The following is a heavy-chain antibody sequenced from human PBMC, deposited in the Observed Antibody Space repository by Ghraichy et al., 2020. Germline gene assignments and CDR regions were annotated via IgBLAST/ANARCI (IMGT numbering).Heavy chain of an antibody. CDR3: ARATWYYYDSSGYYPLVSYDY. V-gene: IGHV3-48*02. Sequence: GGSRRLSCAASGFTFSSYSMNWVRQAPGKGLEWVSYISSSSSTIYYADSVKGRFTISRDNAKNSLYLQMNSLRDEDTAVYYCARATWYYYDSSGYYPLVSYDYWGQGTLVTVSS. CDR1: GFTFSSYS. D-gene: IGHD3-22*01. CDR2: ISSSSSTI. J-gene: IGHJ4*02.